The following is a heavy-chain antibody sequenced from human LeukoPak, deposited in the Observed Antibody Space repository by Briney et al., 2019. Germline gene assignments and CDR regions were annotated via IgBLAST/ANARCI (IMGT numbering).Heavy chain of an antibody. CDR3: ARHQRGNSDAFDM. J-gene: IGHJ3*02. D-gene: IGHD4-23*01. Sequence: SGTLSLTCTVSGGSISSYYWSWIRQPPGKGLEWIGYIYYSGRSNYNPSLKSRVTISVDTSKNQFSLKLNSVTAADTVVYYCARHQRGNSDAFDMWGQGTMVTVSS. CDR2: IYYSGRS. CDR1: GGSISSYY. V-gene: IGHV4-59*01.